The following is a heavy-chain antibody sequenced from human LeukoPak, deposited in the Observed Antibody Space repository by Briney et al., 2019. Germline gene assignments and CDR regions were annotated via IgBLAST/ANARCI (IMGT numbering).Heavy chain of an antibody. CDR2: ISGSGGST. D-gene: IGHD3-22*01. CDR1: GFTFSSYA. CDR3: AEAHYDSSGYYYAFDY. Sequence: GGSLRLSCAASGFTFSSYAMSWVRQAPGKGLEWVSAISGSGGSTYYADSVKGRFTISRDNSKNTLYLQMNSLRAEDTAVYYRAEAHYDSSGYYYAFDYWGQGTLVTVSS. V-gene: IGHV3-23*01. J-gene: IGHJ4*02.